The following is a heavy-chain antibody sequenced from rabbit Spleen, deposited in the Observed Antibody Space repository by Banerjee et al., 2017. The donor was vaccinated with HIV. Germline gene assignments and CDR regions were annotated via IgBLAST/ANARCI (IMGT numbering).Heavy chain of an antibody. J-gene: IGHJ4*01. CDR3: ARLYSYGYAAFAYATEDYFNL. Sequence: QEQLEESGGGLVKPGGTLTLTCKASGFSFSSSYYMCWVRQAPGKGLELIACIDNSSGSTWYASWVNGQFTISRGTSLDTVDLKMPSLTAADTATYFCARLYSYGYAAFAYATEDYFNLWGPGTLVTVS. V-gene: IGHV1S43*01. D-gene: IGHD6-1*01. CDR1: GFSFSSSYY. CDR2: IDNSSGST.